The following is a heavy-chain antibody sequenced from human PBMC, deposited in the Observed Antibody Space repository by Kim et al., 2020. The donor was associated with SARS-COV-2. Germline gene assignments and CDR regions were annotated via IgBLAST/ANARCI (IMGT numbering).Heavy chain of an antibody. CDR3: ARGLAGPLDY. J-gene: IGHJ4*02. CDR2: T. V-gene: IGHV3-53*01. Sequence: TYSADAVKGRFTISRDNSKNTLYLQMNSLRAEDTAVYYCARGLAGPLDYWGQGTLVTVSS. D-gene: IGHD6-13*01.